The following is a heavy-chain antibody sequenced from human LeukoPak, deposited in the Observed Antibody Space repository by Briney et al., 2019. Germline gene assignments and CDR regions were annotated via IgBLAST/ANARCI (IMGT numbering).Heavy chain of an antibody. D-gene: IGHD3-22*01. CDR1: GYTFTSYA. CDR3: ARVGTWDYYDSSGYSDAFDI. Sequence: ASVKVSCKASGYTFTSYAMHWVRQAPGQRLEWMGWINAGNGNTKYSQKFQGRVTITRDTSASTAYMELSSLRSEDTAVYYCARVGTWDYYDSSGYSDAFDIWGQGTMVTVSS. V-gene: IGHV1-3*01. J-gene: IGHJ3*02. CDR2: INAGNGNT.